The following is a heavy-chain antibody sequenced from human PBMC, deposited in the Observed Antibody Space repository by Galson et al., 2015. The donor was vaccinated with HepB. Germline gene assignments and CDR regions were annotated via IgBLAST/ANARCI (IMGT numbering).Heavy chain of an antibody. CDR2: FDPEDGET. Sequence: SVKVSCKVSGYTLTELSMHWVRQAPGKGLEWMGGFDPEDGETIYAQKFQGRVTMTEDTSTDTAYMELSSLRSEDTAVYYCATGYYDSSGYYPNLDYWGQGTLVTVSS. CDR3: ATGYYDSSGYYPNLDY. V-gene: IGHV1-24*01. D-gene: IGHD3-22*01. J-gene: IGHJ4*02. CDR1: GYTLTELS.